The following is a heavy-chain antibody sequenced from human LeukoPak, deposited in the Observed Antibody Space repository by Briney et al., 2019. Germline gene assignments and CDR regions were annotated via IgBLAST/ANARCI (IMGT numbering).Heavy chain of an antibody. V-gene: IGHV3-23*01. CDR2: ISGSGGST. J-gene: IGHJ4*02. Sequence: GGSLRLSCAASGFTFSSYAMSWVRQAPGKGLEWASAISGSGGSTYYADSVKGRFTISRDNSKNTLYLQMNSLGAEDTAVYYCAKGGGYCSSTSCYRNYFDYWGQGTLVAVSS. CDR3: AKGGGYCSSTSCYRNYFDY. CDR1: GFTFSSYA. D-gene: IGHD2-2*02.